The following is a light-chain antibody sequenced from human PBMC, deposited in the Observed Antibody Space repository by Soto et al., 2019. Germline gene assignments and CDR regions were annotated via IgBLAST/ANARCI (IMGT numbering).Light chain of an antibody. V-gene: IGKV1-27*01. CDR2: SAS. CDR1: QGINNY. J-gene: IGKJ1*01. CDR3: LKHNGDPWT. Sequence: DIQMTQSPSSLSASVGDRVTITCRASQGINNYLAWSQHKPGKVPQLLIYSASTSQSGVPSRFSVSGSGTNFTLTISSLKPEDVATYYCLKHNGDPWTFGHGTKVEIK.